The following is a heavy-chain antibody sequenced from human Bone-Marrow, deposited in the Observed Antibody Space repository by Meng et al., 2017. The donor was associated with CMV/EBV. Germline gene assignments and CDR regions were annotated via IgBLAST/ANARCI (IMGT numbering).Heavy chain of an antibody. CDR1: GFTFSSYA. Sequence: GGSLRLSRAASGFTFSSYAMHWVRQAPGKGLEWVAVISYDGSNKYYADSVKGRFTISRDNSKNTLYLQMNSLRAEDTAVYYCARVYDEGTIFGVVIPLYYYGMDVWGQGTTVTGYS. J-gene: IGHJ6*02. V-gene: IGHV3-30-3*01. D-gene: IGHD3-3*01. CDR3: ARVYDEGTIFGVVIPLYYYGMDV. CDR2: ISYDGSNK.